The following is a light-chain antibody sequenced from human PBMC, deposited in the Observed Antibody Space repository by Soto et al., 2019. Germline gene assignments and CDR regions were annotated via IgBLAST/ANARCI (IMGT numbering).Light chain of an antibody. CDR2: GAS. CDR3: QVYGTSPWT. CDR1: QGFTSNV. J-gene: IGKJ1*01. V-gene: IGKV3-20*01. Sequence: EIVLTQSPGTLCLSPGERAALCWRDIQGFTSNVLAWYRQRPGQTPRLLIYGASSRAAGIPARFSGSGSGTEFTLTISRLQSEDFAVYYCQVYGTSPWTFGQGTKVDIK.